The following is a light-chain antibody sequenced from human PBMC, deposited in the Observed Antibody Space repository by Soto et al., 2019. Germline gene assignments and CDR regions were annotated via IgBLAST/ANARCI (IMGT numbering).Light chain of an antibody. J-gene: IGKJ3*01. Sequence: DIPMTQSPSTLSASVGDRVTITCRASQSISSWLAWYQQKPGKAPKLLIYKASSLESGVPSRFSGSGSGTEFTLTISSLQPDDFATYYCQQYNSYPFTFGPGTKVDMK. CDR1: QSISSW. V-gene: IGKV1-5*03. CDR2: KAS. CDR3: QQYNSYPFT.